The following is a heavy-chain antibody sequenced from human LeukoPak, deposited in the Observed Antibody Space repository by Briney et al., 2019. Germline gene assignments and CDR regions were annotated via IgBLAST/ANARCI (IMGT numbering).Heavy chain of an antibody. CDR1: GGTFSSYA. D-gene: IGHD3-22*01. V-gene: IGHV1-69*13. CDR2: IIPIFGTA. Sequence: GAAVKVSCMASGGTFSSYAISWVRQAPGQGVEWMGGIIPIFGTANYAQQFQGRVTITADDSTSTAYMELSSLRPQDTAVYSCARDPGKDYYHSSGYPRQNWFDPWGQGTLVTVSS. CDR3: ARDPGKDYYHSSGYPRQNWFDP. J-gene: IGHJ5*02.